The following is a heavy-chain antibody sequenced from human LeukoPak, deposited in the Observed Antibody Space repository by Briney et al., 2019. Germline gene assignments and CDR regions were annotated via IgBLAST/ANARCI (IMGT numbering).Heavy chain of an antibody. J-gene: IGHJ4*02. CDR3: ARVLEAAAFDY. CDR2: IKPDVSEK. D-gene: IGHD6-13*01. CDR1: GFSFSMFS. Sequence: PGGSLRLSCAASGFSFSMFSMSWVRQAPGKGLEWVAHIKPDVSEKYYLDSVKGRFTVSRDNAKNSLFLQMHSLRAEDTAVYYCARVLEAAAFDYWGQGTLVTVSS. V-gene: IGHV3-7*01.